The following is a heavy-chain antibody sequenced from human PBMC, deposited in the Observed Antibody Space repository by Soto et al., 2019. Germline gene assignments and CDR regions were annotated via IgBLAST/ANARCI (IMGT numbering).Heavy chain of an antibody. Sequence: QVQLQESGPGLVKPSQTLSLTCTVSGGSISSGGYYWSWIRQHPGKGLEWIGYIYYSGSTYYNPSLKSRVTISVDTSKNQFSLKLSSVTAADTAVYYCARDMIVVVNPFGGGRGVWGQGTTVTVSS. V-gene: IGHV4-31*03. CDR3: ARDMIVVVNPFGGGRGV. CDR1: GGSISSGGYY. J-gene: IGHJ6*02. D-gene: IGHD3-22*01. CDR2: IYYSGST.